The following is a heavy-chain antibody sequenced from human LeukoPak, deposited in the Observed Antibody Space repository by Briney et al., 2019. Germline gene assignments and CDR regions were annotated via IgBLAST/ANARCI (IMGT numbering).Heavy chain of an antibody. J-gene: IGHJ4*02. V-gene: IGHV5-51*01. CDR1: GYSFTNYW. D-gene: IGHD3-10*01. Sequence: PGESLKISCQVSGYSFTNYWIGWVRQMPGKGLEWMGIIYPGDSDTRYSPSFQGQVTISADKSISTAYLQWSSLKASDTAMYYCARIYYGSGSPSANFDYWGQGTLVTVSS. CDR3: ARIYYGSGSPSANFDY. CDR2: IYPGDSDT.